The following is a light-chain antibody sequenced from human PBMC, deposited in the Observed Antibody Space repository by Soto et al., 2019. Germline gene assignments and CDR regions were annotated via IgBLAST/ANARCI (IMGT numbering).Light chain of an antibody. CDR1: QRVSSW. CDR3: QQYDNFPRAIN. Sequence: DIQLTQSPSTLSASVGDSVTITCRASQRVSSWVAWYQQKPGKAPKLLIYDASNLETGVPSRFSGSGSGTDFTFTISSLQPEDIATYYCQQYDNFPRAINFGQGTRLEIK. J-gene: IGKJ5*01. V-gene: IGKV1-33*01. CDR2: DAS.